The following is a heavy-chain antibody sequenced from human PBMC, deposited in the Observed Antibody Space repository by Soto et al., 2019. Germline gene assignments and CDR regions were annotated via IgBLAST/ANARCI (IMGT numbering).Heavy chain of an antibody. CDR1: GYTFTSYG. CDR2: ISAYNGNT. CDR3: ARDSDPSYYHSSGYYSCY. D-gene: IGHD3-22*01. Sequence: GASVKVSCKASGYTFTSYGIGWVRQAPGQGLEWMGWISAYNGNTNYAQKLQGRVTMTTDTSTSTAYMELRSLRSDDTAVYYCARDSDPSYYHSSGYYSCYWGQGTLVTLSS. J-gene: IGHJ4*02. V-gene: IGHV1-18*01.